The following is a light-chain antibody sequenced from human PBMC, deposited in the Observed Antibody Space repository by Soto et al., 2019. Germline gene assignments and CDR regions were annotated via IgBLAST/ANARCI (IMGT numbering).Light chain of an antibody. CDR3: QQYGSSPWK. J-gene: IGKJ1*01. Sequence: IVLTQSPGTLSLSPWEGATLSCRASQSVSSSYLAWYQQKPGQAPRLLIYGASSRATGIPDRFSGSGSGTDFTLTISRLEPEDFAVYYCQQYGSSPWKFGQGTKVDIK. CDR1: QSVSSSY. V-gene: IGKV3-20*01. CDR2: GAS.